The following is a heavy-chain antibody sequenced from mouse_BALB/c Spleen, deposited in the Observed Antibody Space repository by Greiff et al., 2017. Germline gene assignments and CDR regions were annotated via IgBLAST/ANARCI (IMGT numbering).Heavy chain of an antibody. V-gene: IGHV1-4*01. Sequence: VQLHQSGAELARPGASVKMSCKASGYTFTSYTMHWVKQRPGQGLEWIGYINPSSGYTNYNQKFKDKATLTADKSSSTAYMQLSSLTSEDSAVYYCARSSYDYYAMDYWGQGTSVTVSS. CDR2: INPSSGYT. CDR1: GYTFTSYT. J-gene: IGHJ4*01. CDR3: ARSSYDYYAMDY. D-gene: IGHD6-1*01.